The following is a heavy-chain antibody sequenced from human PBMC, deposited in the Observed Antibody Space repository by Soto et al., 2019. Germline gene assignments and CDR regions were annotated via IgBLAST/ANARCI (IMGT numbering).Heavy chain of an antibody. CDR3: VGQAVLGATKSFDI. V-gene: IGHV5-51*01. CDR2: IYPGDSDT. J-gene: IGHJ3*02. D-gene: IGHD1-26*01. CDR1: GYRFTSYW. Sequence: GESLKISCKGSGYRFTSYWIAWVRQMPGKGLEWMGTIYPGDSDTRYSPPFQGQVTISADKSISTAYLQWSSLKASDTAMYYCVGQAVLGATKSFDIWGQGKMVTVPS.